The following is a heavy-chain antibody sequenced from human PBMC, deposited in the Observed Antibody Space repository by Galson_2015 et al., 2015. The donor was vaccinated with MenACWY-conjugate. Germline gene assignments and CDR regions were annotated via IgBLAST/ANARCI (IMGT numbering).Heavy chain of an antibody. CDR2: IYYSGTT. CDR1: GGSINSGGYH. Sequence: TLSLTCSVSGGSINSGGYHWTWIRQHPEKGLEWIGYIYYSGTTSYNPALKSRITISVDTSKNQFSLSLSSVTAADTAVYYCARVNHYDGIAYYFDYWGQGTLVTVSS. J-gene: IGHJ4*02. V-gene: IGHV4-31*03. CDR3: ARVNHYDGIAYYFDY. D-gene: IGHD3-16*01.